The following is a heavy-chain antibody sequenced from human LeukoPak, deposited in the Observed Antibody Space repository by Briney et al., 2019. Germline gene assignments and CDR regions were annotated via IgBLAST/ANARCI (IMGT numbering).Heavy chain of an antibody. Sequence: PGGSLRLSCAASGFTFSSYSMNWVRQAPGKGLEWVSSISSSSSYLYYADSVKGRFTISRDNAKNSLYLQMNSLRAEDTAVYYCARDVYYDSSTPWGQGTMVTVSS. CDR2: ISSSSSYL. CDR1: GFTFSSYS. V-gene: IGHV3-21*01. CDR3: ARDVYYDSSTP. D-gene: IGHD3-22*01. J-gene: IGHJ3*01.